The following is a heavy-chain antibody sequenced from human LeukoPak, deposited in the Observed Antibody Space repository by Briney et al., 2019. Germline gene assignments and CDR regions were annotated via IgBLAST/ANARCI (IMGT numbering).Heavy chain of an antibody. CDR1: GFSFSDYW. D-gene: IGHD2-8*02. V-gene: IGHV3-7*01. CDR3: ARGVTGDF. J-gene: IGHJ4*02. Sequence: GGSLRLSCAASGFSFSDYWMSWVRQAPGRGLEWVANIKEDGSEKYYVDSVKGRFTISRDNAENSLYLQMTTLRAEDTAVYYCARGVTGDFWGQETLVTVSS. CDR2: IKEDGSEK.